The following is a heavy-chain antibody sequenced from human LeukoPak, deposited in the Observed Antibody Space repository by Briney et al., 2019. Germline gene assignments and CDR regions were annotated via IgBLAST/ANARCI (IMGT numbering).Heavy chain of an antibody. CDR3: ARDNGDLALDAFDI. V-gene: IGHV4-59*01. CDR1: GGSISSYY. Sequence: SETLSLTCTVSGGSISSYYWSWIRQPPGKGLEWIEYIYYSGSTNYNPSLKSRVTISVDTSKNQFSLKLSSVTAADTAVYYCARDNGDLALDAFDIWGQGTMVTVSS. CDR2: IYYSGST. J-gene: IGHJ3*02. D-gene: IGHD2-8*01.